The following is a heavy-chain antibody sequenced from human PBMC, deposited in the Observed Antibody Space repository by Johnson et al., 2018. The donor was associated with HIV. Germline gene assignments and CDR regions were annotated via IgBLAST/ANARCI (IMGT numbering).Heavy chain of an antibody. V-gene: IGHV3-66*02. D-gene: IGHD2-15*01. CDR3: ARDKYCSGGSCYLDAFDI. CDR1: GFTVSSNY. J-gene: IGHJ3*02. CDR2: IHSGGST. Sequence: VQLVESGGGLVQPGGSLRLSCAASGFTVSSNYMSWVRQAPGKGLEWVSVIHSGGSTYYADSVEGRFTISRDNSKNTLYLQMNSLRAEDTAVYYCARDKYCSGGSCYLDAFDIWGQGTMVTVSS.